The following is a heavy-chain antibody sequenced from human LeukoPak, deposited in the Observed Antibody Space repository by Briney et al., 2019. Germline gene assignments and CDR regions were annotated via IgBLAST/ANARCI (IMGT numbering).Heavy chain of an antibody. D-gene: IGHD2-15*01. J-gene: IGHJ4*02. V-gene: IGHV4-59*01. CDR1: GGSISSYY. CDR2: IYYSGST. CDR3: ARDPAGSTFDY. Sequence: SETLSLTCTVSGGSISSYYWSWIRQPPGKGLEWIGYIYYSGSTNYNPSLKSQVTISVDTSKNQFSLKLSSVTAADTAVYYCARDPAGSTFDYWGQGTLVTVSS.